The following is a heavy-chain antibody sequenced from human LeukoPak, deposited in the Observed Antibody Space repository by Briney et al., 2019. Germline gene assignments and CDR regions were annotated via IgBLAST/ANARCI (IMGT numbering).Heavy chain of an antibody. D-gene: IGHD3-10*01. CDR1: GYTFTSFD. Sequence: ASVKVSCKASGYTFTSFDINWVRQAAGQGLEWMGWMSPNSGNTGYAQKFQGRVTMTRNTSISTAYMELSSLRSEDTAVYYCARFGDYLGYWGQGTLVTVSS. J-gene: IGHJ4*02. CDR3: ARFGDYLGY. V-gene: IGHV1-8*01. CDR2: MSPNSGNT.